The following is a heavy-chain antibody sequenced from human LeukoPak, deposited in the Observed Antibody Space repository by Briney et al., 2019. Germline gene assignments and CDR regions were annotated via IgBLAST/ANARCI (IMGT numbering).Heavy chain of an antibody. J-gene: IGHJ4*02. V-gene: IGHV3-48*01. D-gene: IGHD1-26*01. CDR2: IGGGSTPI. CDR3: VRGGTVGAIYFDQ. Sequence: GSLRLSCAASGFTFSDFSVNWVRQAPGKGLEWVSYIGGGSTPIYYADSVKGRFTISRDNAKNSLYLQMDSLRSDDTAVYYCVRGGTVGAIYFDQWGQGTRVTVSS. CDR1: GFTFSDFS.